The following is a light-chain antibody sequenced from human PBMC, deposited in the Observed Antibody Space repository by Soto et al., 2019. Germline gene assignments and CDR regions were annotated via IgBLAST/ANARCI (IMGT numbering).Light chain of an antibody. V-gene: IGKV1-12*01. CDR3: QRGNSFPIT. J-gene: IGKJ5*01. Sequence: DIQMTHSRSSVSAALVESVTITCRASQDISSGLDWHQQKPGKAPKLLIYSASSLQSGVPSRFSGSESGTDFTLTISSLQPEDFATYFCQRGNSFPITFGQGTRLEIK. CDR1: QDISSG. CDR2: SAS.